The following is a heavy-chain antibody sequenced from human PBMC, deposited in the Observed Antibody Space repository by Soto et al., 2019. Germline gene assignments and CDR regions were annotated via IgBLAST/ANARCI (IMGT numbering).Heavy chain of an antibody. Sequence: PSETLSLTCTVSGGSISSGDYYWCWIRQHPGKGLEWIGYIYYSGSTYYNPSLKSRVTISVDTSKNQFSLKLSSVTAADTAVYYCAREHYYDSSGYYYVFDYWGQGTLVTVSS. CDR3: AREHYYDSSGYYYVFDY. CDR1: GGSISSGDYY. CDR2: IYYSGST. D-gene: IGHD3-22*01. J-gene: IGHJ4*02. V-gene: IGHV4-31*03.